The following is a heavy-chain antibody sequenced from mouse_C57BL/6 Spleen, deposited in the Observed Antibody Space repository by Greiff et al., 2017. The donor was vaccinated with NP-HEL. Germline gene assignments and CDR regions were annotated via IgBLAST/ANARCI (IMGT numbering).Heavy chain of an antibody. CDR3: AREGGAYAMDY. CDR2: ISDGGSYT. Sequence: DVKLVESGGGLVKPGGSLKLSCAASGFTFSSYAMSWVRQTPEKRLEWVATISDGGSYTYYPDNVKGRFTISRDNAKNNLYLQMSQLKSEDTAMYYCAREGGAYAMDYWGQGTSVTVSS. CDR1: GFTFSSYA. V-gene: IGHV5-4*01. J-gene: IGHJ4*01.